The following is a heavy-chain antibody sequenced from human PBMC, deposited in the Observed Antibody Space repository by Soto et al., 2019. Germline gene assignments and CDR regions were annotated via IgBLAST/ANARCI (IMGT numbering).Heavy chain of an antibody. V-gene: IGHV1-2*04. CDR2: INPNSGGT. CDR1: GYTFTGYY. CDR3: ARDSGAGENWFDP. J-gene: IGHJ5*02. D-gene: IGHD6-19*01. Sequence: ASVKVSCKASGYTFTGYYMHWVRQAPGQGLEWMGWINPNSGGTNYAQKFQGWVTMTRDTSISTAYMELSRLRSDDTAVYYCARDSGAGENWFDPWGQGTLVTVSS.